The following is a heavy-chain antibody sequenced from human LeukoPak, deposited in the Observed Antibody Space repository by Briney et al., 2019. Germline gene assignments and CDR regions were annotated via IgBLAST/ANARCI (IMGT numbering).Heavy chain of an antibody. V-gene: IGHV3-21*01. CDR3: TRLGEKADFDY. Sequence: PGGSLRLSCAASGFTFSIYSMNWVRQAPGKGLEWVSSITSRSTYIYYAGSVKGRFTVSRDNAKNSLYLQINSLRAEDTAVYYCTRLGEKADFDYWGQGTLVTVSS. J-gene: IGHJ4*02. CDR2: ITSRSTYI. D-gene: IGHD3-16*01. CDR1: GFTFSIYS.